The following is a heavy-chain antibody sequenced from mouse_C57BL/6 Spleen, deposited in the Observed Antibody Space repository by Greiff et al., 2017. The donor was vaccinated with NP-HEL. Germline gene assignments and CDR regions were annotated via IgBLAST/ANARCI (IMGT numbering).Heavy chain of an antibody. J-gene: IGHJ2*01. Sequence: EVQLQQSGPELVKPGASVKISCKASGYTFTDYYMNWVKQSHGKSLEWIGDLNPNNGGTSYNQKFKGKATLTVDKSSSTAYMELRTLTSEDSAVYYCARSSTVVATRGYYFDYWGQGTTLTVSS. CDR2: LNPNNGGT. D-gene: IGHD1-1*01. CDR3: ARSSTVVATRGYYFDY. V-gene: IGHV1-26*01. CDR1: GYTFTDYY.